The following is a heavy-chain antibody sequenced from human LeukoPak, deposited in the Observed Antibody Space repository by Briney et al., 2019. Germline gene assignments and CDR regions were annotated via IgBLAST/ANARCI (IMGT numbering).Heavy chain of an antibody. CDR1: GYTFTDYY. J-gene: IGHJ4*02. Sequence: ASVKVSCKSSGYTFTDYYIHWVRQAPGQGLEWMGWINPNNGGTQFAQKFQGRVTMTRDTSISTAYMELKSLRSDDTAVFYCARRGYSYGWSFDYWGQGTLVTVSS. D-gene: IGHD5-18*01. CDR2: INPNNGGT. CDR3: ARRGYSYGWSFDY. V-gene: IGHV1-2*02.